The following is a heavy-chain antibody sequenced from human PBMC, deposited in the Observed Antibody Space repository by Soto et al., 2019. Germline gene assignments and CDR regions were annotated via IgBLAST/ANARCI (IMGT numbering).Heavy chain of an antibody. D-gene: IGHD3-22*01. CDR1: GGSISSSSYY. Sequence: QLQLQESGPGLVKPSETLSLTCTVSGGSISSSSYYWGWIRQPPGKGLEWIGSIYYSGSTYYNPSLKSRVPISVDTSKNQFSLKLSSVTAADTAVYYCARRLILYYYDSSGYSDYWGQGTLVTVSS. J-gene: IGHJ4*02. CDR2: IYYSGST. CDR3: ARRLILYYYDSSGYSDY. V-gene: IGHV4-39*01.